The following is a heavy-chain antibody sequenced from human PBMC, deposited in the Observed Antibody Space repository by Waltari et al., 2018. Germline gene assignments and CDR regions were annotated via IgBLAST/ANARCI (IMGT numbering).Heavy chain of an antibody. CDR2: ISHTGST. Sequence: QVQLQESGPGLVKPSGTLSLTCAVSGGSISSTNWWTWVHQPPGKGLEWIGEISHTGSTDYNLSLKSRVNISVDNSKNQFSLKLNSVTAADTAVYYCARARYFGSLFAWFDPWGQGTLVNVSS. CDR3: ARARYFGSLFAWFDP. J-gene: IGHJ5*02. CDR1: GGSISSTNW. V-gene: IGHV4-4*02. D-gene: IGHD1-20*01.